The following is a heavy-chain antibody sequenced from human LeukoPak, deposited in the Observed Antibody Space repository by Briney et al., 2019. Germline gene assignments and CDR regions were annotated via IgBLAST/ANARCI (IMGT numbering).Heavy chain of an antibody. CDR2: INHSGST. J-gene: IGHJ6*03. Sequence: ASETLSLTCAVYGGSFSGYYWSWIRQPPGKGLEWIGEINHSGSTKYNPSLKSRVTMSLDTSKNQFSLEVMSVTAADTAVYYCARAASGDAVYYYGSGRRYYYYYMDVWGKGTTVTISS. V-gene: IGHV4-34*01. D-gene: IGHD3-10*01. CDR3: ARAASGDAVYYYGSGRRYYYYYMDV. CDR1: GGSFSGYY.